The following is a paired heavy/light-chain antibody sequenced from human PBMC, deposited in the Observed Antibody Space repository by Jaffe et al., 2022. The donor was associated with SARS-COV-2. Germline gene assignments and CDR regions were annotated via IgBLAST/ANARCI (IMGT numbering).Light chain of an antibody. CDR3: QQYYSSPYT. CDR1: QSILYSSNNNYY. CDR2: WAS. Sequence: DIVMTQSPDSLAVSLGERATINCKSSQSILYSSNNNYYLSWFQQKPGQAPKMLIYWASVRESGVPDRFSGSGSGTDFTLTISSLQAEDVAVYYCQQYYSSPYTFGQGTKLEIK. V-gene: IGKV4-1*01. J-gene: IGKJ2*01.
Heavy chain of an antibody. Sequence: EVKLVESGGGLVKPGGSLRLSCAASGFTTTVYSLNWVRQAPGKGLEWISSINTISTYISYVDSVKGRFTISRDNAKNSLFLQMNNLRVEDTAVYYCVRDGGRSYGDFDLWGQGTLVTVSS. CDR1: GFTTTVYS. CDR3: VRDGGRSYGDFDL. D-gene: IGHD4-17*01. CDR2: INTISTYI. V-gene: IGHV3-21*02. J-gene: IGHJ4*02.